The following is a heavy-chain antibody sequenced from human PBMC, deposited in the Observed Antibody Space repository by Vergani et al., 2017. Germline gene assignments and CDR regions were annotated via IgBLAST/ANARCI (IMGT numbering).Heavy chain of an antibody. CDR3: ARLYGRDSSGRKYFDY. CDR1: WYSFTNYW. CDR2: IHPADSDT. J-gene: IGHJ4*02. Sequence: EVQLVQSGAEVKKPGESLKISCQISWYSFTNYWIGWVRQMPGKGLEWMWIIHPADSDTRYSPSFQGQVTISGDKSISTAYLQRSSLSASDSAMYYCARLYGRDSSGRKYFDYCVQGTLVTVSS. D-gene: IGHD3-22*01. V-gene: IGHV5-51*01.